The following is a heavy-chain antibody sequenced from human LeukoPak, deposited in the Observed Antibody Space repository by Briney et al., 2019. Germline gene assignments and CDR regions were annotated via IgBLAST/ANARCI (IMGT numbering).Heavy chain of an antibody. D-gene: IGHD1-26*01. CDR2: ISGSGAST. CDR1: GFTFSGYA. CDR3: AKVVATGSPNFDY. J-gene: IGHJ4*02. V-gene: IGHV3-23*01. Sequence: GGSLRLSCAASGFTFSGYAMSWVRQAPEKGLEWVSTISGSGASTYYADSVKGRFTISRDNSKNTLFLQMNSLRAEDTAVYYCAKVVATGSPNFDYWGQGTLVTVSS.